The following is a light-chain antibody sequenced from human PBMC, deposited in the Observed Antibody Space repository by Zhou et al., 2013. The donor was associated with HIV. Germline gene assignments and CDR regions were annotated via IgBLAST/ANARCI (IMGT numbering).Light chain of an antibody. Sequence: DLRMTQSPSSLSASVGDRVTITCRASQAISNYLAWYQHKPGNVPKVLIYAAANLHLGVPSRFIGNGSGTDFTLTISSLQPEDVGFYYCQKYNSGPRTFGRGTKVEIK. CDR2: AAA. CDR1: QAISNY. CDR3: QKYNSGPRT. V-gene: IGKV1-27*01. J-gene: IGKJ4*02.